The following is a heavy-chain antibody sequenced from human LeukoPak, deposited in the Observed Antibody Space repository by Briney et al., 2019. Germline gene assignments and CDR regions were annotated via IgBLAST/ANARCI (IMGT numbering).Heavy chain of an antibody. D-gene: IGHD6-13*01. Sequence: GGSLRLSCAASGFTFSSYSMNWVRQAPGKGLEWVSSISSSSYIYYADSVKGRFTISRDNAKNSLYLQMNSLRAEDTAVYYCARDQLGWNYHDYWGQGTLVTVSS. CDR1: GFTFSSYS. CDR3: ARDQLGWNYHDY. J-gene: IGHJ4*02. CDR2: ISSSSYI. V-gene: IGHV3-21*01.